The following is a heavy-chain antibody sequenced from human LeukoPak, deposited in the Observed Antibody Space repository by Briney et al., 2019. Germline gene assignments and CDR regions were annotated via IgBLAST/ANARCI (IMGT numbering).Heavy chain of an antibody. D-gene: IGHD3-3*01. V-gene: IGHV4-34*01. Sequence: AETLTLTCAVSGGSFSGYDWSWIRQAPGKGLEWIGEINHSGSTNYNPSLKSRVTITTDTPKNKFPLQLTSVTTAETPMFYYARAGVVAYHFYYYHMDVWGKGTTVTVSS. CDR2: INHSGST. CDR3: ARAGVVAYHFYYYHMDV. J-gene: IGHJ6*03. CDR1: GGSFSGYD.